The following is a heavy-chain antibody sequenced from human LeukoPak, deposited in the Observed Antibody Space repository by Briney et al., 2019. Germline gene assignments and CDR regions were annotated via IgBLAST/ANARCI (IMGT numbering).Heavy chain of an antibody. V-gene: IGHV1-18*01. D-gene: IGHD3-10*01. CDR2: ISAYNGNT. J-gene: IGHJ4*02. CDR3: ARVIWFGEYTGGDYFDY. CDR1: GYTFTSYG. Sequence: ASVKVSCTASGYTFTSYGISWVRQAPGQGLEWMGWISAYNGNTNYAQKLQGRVTMTTDTSTSTAYMELRSLRSGDTAVYFCARVIWFGEYTGGDYFDYWGQGTLVTVSS.